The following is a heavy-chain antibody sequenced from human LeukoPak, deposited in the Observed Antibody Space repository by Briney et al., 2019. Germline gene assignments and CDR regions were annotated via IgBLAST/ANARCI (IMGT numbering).Heavy chain of an antibody. Sequence: ASVKVSCKASGYTFTSYDINWVRQATGQGLEWMGWMNPNSGNTGYAQKFQGRVTMTRNTSLSTAYMELSSLRSEDTAAYYCAREGLWFGELLEDYYYYGMDVWGQGTTVTVSS. V-gene: IGHV1-8*01. J-gene: IGHJ6*02. CDR2: MNPNSGNT. CDR3: AREGLWFGELLEDYYYYGMDV. D-gene: IGHD3-10*01. CDR1: GYTFTSYD.